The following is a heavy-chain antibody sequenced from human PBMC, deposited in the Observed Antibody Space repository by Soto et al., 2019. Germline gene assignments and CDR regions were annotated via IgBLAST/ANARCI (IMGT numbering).Heavy chain of an antibody. J-gene: IGHJ6*02. CDR2: INAGNGNT. CDR1: GYTFTSYA. CDR3: ARDFWFGELLSYYYYGMDV. V-gene: IGHV1-3*01. D-gene: IGHD3-10*01. Sequence: ASVKVSCKASGYTFTSYAMHWVRQAPGQRLEWMGWINAGNGNTKYSQKFQGRVTITRDTSASTAYMELSSLRSEDTAVYYCARDFWFGELLSYYYYGMDVWGQGTTVTVSS.